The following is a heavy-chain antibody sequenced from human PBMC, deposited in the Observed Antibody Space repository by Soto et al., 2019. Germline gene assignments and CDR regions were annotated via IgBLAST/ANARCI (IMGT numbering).Heavy chain of an antibody. CDR2: TSASNGNT. CDR1: GSTFTTFG. CDR3: SRAGAGGYDYHPLEFDL. V-gene: IGHV1-18*01. J-gene: IGHJ4*02. Sequence: QVQLVQSGAVVKKPGASVKVSCKASGSTFTTFGISWVRQAPGQGLVGVGWTSASNGNTNYAQTVQGRVTMTTDASTSTAYMELRSLTPDDTAVYYCSRAGAGGYDYHPLEFDLWGQGTLVTVSS. D-gene: IGHD5-12*01.